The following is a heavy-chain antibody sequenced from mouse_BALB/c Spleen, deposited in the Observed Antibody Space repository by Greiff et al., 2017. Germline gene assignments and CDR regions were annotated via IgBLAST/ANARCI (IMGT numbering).Heavy chain of an antibody. J-gene: IGHJ3*01. CDR1: GFSLTSYG. D-gene: IGHD2-1*01. CDR3: ARDGRNGKDGFAY. Sequence: VQRVESGPGLVAPSQSLSITCTVSGFSLTSYGVHWVRQPPGKGLEWLGVIWAGGSTNYNSALMSRLSISKDNSKSQVFLKMNSLQTDDTAMYYCARDGRNGKDGFAYWGQGTLVTVSA. V-gene: IGHV2-9*02. CDR2: IWAGGST.